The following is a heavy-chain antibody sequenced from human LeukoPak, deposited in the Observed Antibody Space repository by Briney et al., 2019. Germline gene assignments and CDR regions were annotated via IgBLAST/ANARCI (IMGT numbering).Heavy chain of an antibody. J-gene: IGHJ3*02. D-gene: IGHD1-14*01. V-gene: IGHV3-30*18. CDR1: GFTFSSYG. Sequence: GGSLRLSCAASGFTFSSYGMHWVRQAPGKGLEWVAVISYDGSNKYYADSVKGRFTISRDNSKNTLYLQMNSLRAEDTAVYYCAKEQNQLEKTSEDAFDIWGQGTMVTVSS. CDR2: ISYDGSNK. CDR3: AKEQNQLEKTSEDAFDI.